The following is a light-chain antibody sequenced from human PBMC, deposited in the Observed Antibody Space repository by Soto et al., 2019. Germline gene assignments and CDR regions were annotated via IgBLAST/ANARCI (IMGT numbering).Light chain of an antibody. V-gene: IGLV2-8*01. CDR1: SSDVGRYDY. Sequence: QSVLTQPPSASGSPGQSVTISCTGTSSDVGRYDYVSWFQQHPGRAPELIIYDVSKRTSGVPDRFSGSKSGNTASLTVSGLQAEDEGDYYCISHAGSTAVFGGGTKLTVL. CDR3: ISHAGSTAV. J-gene: IGLJ2*01. CDR2: DVS.